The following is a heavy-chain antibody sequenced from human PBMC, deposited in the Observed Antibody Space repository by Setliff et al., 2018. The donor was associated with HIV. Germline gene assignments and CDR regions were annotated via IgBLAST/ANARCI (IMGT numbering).Heavy chain of an antibody. CDR1: GYTFINYH. Sequence: ASVKVSCKASGYTFINYHITWVRQAPGQGLEWVGSISASSVNTNYTQGRFTISRDTSKNMLYLQMHNLRPEDTAVYYCAREGQHLGSGSYAFDIWGQGTKVTVSS. CDR2: ISASSVNT. D-gene: IGHD6-25*01. V-gene: IGHV1-18*01. J-gene: IGHJ3*02. CDR3: AREGQHLGSGSYAFDI.